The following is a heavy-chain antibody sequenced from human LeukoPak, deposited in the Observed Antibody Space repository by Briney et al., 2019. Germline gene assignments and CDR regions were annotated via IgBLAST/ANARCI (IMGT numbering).Heavy chain of an antibody. CDR3: ARVSSTPALLPAAEDY. CDR2: ISSSSSYI. V-gene: IGHV3-21*01. Sequence: PGGSLRLSCAASGFTFSTYSMNWVRQAPGKGLEWVSSISSSSSYIYYADSVKGRFTISRDNAKNSLYLQMNSLRAEDTAVYYCARVSSTPALLPAAEDYWGQGTLVTVSS. J-gene: IGHJ4*02. D-gene: IGHD6-13*01. CDR1: GFTFSTYS.